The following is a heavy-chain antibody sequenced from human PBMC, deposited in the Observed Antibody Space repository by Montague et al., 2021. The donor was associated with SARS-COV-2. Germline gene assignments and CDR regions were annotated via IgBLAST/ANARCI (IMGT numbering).Heavy chain of an antibody. CDR3: AQTRGGAHYYPMDV. J-gene: IGHJ6*02. CDR1: GGSISNYF. V-gene: IGHV4-59*01. Sequence: SETLSLTCSVSGGSISNYFWSWIRQTPGKGLEWIGNIYNGGSIDYNPSLKSRVTISVDTSKNQFSVKLSSVTAADTAVYYCAQTRGGAHYYPMDVWGQGITVTVSS. CDR2: IYNGGSI. D-gene: IGHD1-14*01.